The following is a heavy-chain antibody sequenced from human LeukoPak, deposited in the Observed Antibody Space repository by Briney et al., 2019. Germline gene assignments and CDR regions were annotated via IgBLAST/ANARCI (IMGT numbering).Heavy chain of an antibody. CDR2: ISGSGGST. V-gene: IGHV3-23*01. D-gene: IGHD2-15*01. CDR3: VGYCSGGSCYPRVFYFDY. CDR1: GFTFSSYA. J-gene: IGHJ4*02. Sequence: PGGSLRLSCAASGFTFSSYAMSWVRQAPGKGLEWVSAISGSGGSTYYADSVKGRFTISRDNSKNTLYLQMNSLRAEVTAVYYCVGYCSGGSCYPRVFYFDYWGQGTLVTVSS.